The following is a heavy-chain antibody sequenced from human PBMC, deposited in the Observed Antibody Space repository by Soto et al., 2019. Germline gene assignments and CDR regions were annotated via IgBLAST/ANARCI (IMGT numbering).Heavy chain of an antibody. CDR1: GYIFSNYW. J-gene: IGHJ6*02. V-gene: IGHV5-51*01. CDR2: VFPGNSDT. CDR3: ARHNVYAMDV. Sequence: PGESLKLSCEASGYIFSNYWIGWVRQMPGKGLEWMAIVFPGNSDTIYSPSFRGQVTISADKSISTAYLQWNSLQASDTAIYYCARHNVYAMDVWGQGTTVTVSS.